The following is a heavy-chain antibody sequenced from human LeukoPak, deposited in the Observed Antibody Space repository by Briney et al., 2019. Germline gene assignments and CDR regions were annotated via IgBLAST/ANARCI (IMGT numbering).Heavy chain of an antibody. D-gene: IGHD6-19*01. J-gene: IGHJ4*02. CDR2: IIPSGGST. CDR1: GYTFTGYY. V-gene: IGHV1-46*01. CDR3: ARELYPYSSDYDY. Sequence: ASVKVSCKASGYTFTGYYMHWVRQAPGQGLEWMGVIIPSGGSTIYAQKFQGRVTMTRDTSTSTVYMELSSLRSEDTAVYYCARELYPYSSDYDYWGQGTLVTVSS.